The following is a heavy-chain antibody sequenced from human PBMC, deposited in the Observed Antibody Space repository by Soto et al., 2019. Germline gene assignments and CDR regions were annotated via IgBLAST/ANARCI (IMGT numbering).Heavy chain of an antibody. J-gene: IGHJ6*02. D-gene: IGHD3-9*01. CDR2: IYYSGST. CDR3: ASSTYDILTGYRYPRNYGMDV. CDR1: GCSISSSSYY. V-gene: IGHV4-39*01. Sequence: SETLSLTCTVSGCSISSSSYYWGWIRQPPGKGLEWIGSIYYSGSTYYNPSLKSRVTISVDTSKNQFSLKLSSVTAADTAVYYCASSTYDILTGYRYPRNYGMDVWGQGTTVT.